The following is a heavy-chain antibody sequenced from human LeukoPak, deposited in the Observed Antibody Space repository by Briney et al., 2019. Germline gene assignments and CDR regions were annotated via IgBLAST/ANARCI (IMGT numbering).Heavy chain of an antibody. CDR3: AKDRGLVGATPSNFDY. CDR2: ISGSGGST. V-gene: IGHV3-23*01. Sequence: GGSLRLSCAASGFIISRYSMNWVRQAPGRGLEWVSGISGSGGSTYYADSVKGRFNISRDNSKNTVYVQMNILRAEDTAIYYCAKDRGLVGATPSNFDYWGQGTLVTVSS. D-gene: IGHD1-26*01. CDR1: GFIISRYS. J-gene: IGHJ4*02.